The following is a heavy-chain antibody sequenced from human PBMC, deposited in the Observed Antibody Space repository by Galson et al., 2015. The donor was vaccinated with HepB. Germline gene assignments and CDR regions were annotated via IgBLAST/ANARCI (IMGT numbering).Heavy chain of an antibody. CDR3: ATDPLPRGLDY. Sequence: SLRLSCAASGFTFSSYAMHWVRQAPGKGLEWVAVISYDGSKKYYADSVKGRFTISRDNPKNTLYLQMNSLGAEDTAVYYCATDPLPRGLDYWARGPWSPSTQ. CDR1: GFTFSSYA. V-gene: IGHV3-30*04. J-gene: IGHJ4*02. CDR2: ISYDGSKK.